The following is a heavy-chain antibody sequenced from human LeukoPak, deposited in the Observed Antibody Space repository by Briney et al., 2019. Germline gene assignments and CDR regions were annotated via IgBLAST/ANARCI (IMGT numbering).Heavy chain of an antibody. V-gene: IGHV4-59*08. CDR2: IYYSGST. J-gene: IGHJ6*03. Sequence: SETLSLTCTVSGGSISSYYWSWIRQPPGKGLEWIGYIYYSGSTNYNPSLKSRVTISVDTSKNQFSLKLSSVTAADTAVYYCARGGRLGDYYDSSGQYYYMDVWGKGTTVTVSS. CDR3: ARGGRLGDYYDSSGQYYYMDV. CDR1: GGSISSYY. D-gene: IGHD3-22*01.